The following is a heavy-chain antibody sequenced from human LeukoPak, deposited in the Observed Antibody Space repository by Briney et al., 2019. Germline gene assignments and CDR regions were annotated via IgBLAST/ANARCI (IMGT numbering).Heavy chain of an antibody. V-gene: IGHV3-23*01. D-gene: IGHD3/OR15-3a*01. CDR3: AKVPLRTGLKYFDY. Sequence: GGSLRLSCAASGFTFAAYAMTWVRQAPGKGLEWVSAISGGSERTHYADSVKGRFTISRDNSNNTVYLQMNSLRADDTAVFYCAKVPLRTGLKYFDYWGQGTLVTVSS. CDR1: GFTFAAYA. J-gene: IGHJ4*02. CDR2: ISGGSERT.